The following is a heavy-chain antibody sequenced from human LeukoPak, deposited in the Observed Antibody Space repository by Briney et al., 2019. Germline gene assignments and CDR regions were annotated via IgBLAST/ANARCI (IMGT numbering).Heavy chain of an antibody. CDR2: IYYSGST. CDR3: ASGDSSSSYYYYYYIDV. D-gene: IGHD6-6*01. V-gene: IGHV4-39*07. J-gene: IGHJ6*03. Sequence: PSETLSLTCTVSGGSISSSSYFWGWIRQPPGKGLEWFVNIYYSGSTYYNPSLKSRVTISVDTSKTQFSLKLSSVTAADTAVYYCASGDSSSSYYYYYYIDVWGKGTTVTVSS. CDR1: GGSISSSSYF.